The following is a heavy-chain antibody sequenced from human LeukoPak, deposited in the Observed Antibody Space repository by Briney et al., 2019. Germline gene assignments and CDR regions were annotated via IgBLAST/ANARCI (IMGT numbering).Heavy chain of an antibody. CDR2: IYYTGST. V-gene: IGHV4-31*03. CDR1: GGSISSVGYY. D-gene: IGHD6-19*01. Sequence: SQTLSLTCTVSGGSISSVGYYWSWIRQHPGMGLEWIRYIYYTGSTYYNPSLESRVTISVDTSKNQFSLKVRSVTAADTAVYYCARDFASGRDGPFDYWGQGTLVTVSS. CDR3: ARDFASGRDGPFDY. J-gene: IGHJ4*02.